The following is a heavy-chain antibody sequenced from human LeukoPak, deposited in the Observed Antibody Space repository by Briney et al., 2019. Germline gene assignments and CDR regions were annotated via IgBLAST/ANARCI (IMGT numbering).Heavy chain of an antibody. CDR3: ARDFPGEVGATIGYYYYMDV. J-gene: IGHJ6*03. CDR1: GGTFSSYA. V-gene: IGHV1-69*05. CDR2: IIPIFGTA. D-gene: IGHD1-26*01. Sequence: SVKVSCKASGGTFSSYAISWVRQAPGQGLEWMGGIIPIFGTANYAQKFQGRVTITTDESTSTAYMELSSLRSEDTAVYYCARDFPGEVGATIGYYYYMDVWGKGTTVTVSS.